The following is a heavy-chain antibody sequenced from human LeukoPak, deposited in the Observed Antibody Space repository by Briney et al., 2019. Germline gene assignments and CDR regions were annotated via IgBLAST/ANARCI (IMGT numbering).Heavy chain of an antibody. V-gene: IGHV1-69*13. J-gene: IGHJ4*02. CDR2: IIPIFGTA. Sequence: SVKVSCKASGGTFSSYAISWVRQAPGQGLEWMGGIIPIFGTANYAQKFQGRVTITADESTSTAYMELSSLRSEDTAVYYCARGSPDFGYYYDSSGYYPLDYWGQGTLVTVPS. CDR1: GGTFSSYA. D-gene: IGHD3-22*01. CDR3: ARGSPDFGYYYDSSGYYPLDY.